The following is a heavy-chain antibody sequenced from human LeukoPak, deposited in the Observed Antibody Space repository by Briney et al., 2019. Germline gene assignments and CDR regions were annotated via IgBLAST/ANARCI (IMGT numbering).Heavy chain of an antibody. D-gene: IGHD1-14*01. V-gene: IGHV3-21*01. CDR2: ISSSSTYI. Sequence: GGSLRLSCAASGFSFSSYYVNWVRQAPGKGLEWVSCISSSSTYIYYADSVRGRFAISRDNAKNSLYLQMNSLRAEDTAVYYCVRENHGSFDYWGQGSLVTVSS. CDR3: VRENHGSFDY. CDR1: GFSFSSYY. J-gene: IGHJ4*02.